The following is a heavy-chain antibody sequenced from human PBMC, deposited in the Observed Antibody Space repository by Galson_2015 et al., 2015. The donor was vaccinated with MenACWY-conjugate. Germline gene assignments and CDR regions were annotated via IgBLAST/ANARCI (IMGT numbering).Heavy chain of an antibody. V-gene: IGHV3-23*01. D-gene: IGHD3-22*01. CDR3: AKGPLYDSSGSDSDYFEY. CDR2: TSGGGGVT. Sequence: SLRLSCAASGFIFNKFSLTWIRQAPGKGLEWVAATSGGGGVTYHAASVKGRFTISRDNSKNTLYLQMNNLKAEDTARYFCAKGPLYDSSGSDSDYFEYWGQGTLVTVSS. CDR1: GFIFNKFS. J-gene: IGHJ4*01.